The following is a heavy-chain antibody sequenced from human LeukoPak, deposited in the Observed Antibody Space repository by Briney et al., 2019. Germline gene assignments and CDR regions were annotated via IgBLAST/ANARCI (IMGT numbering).Heavy chain of an antibody. CDR3: ARSGGRGWYPADY. D-gene: IGHD6-19*01. V-gene: IGHV3-33*01. J-gene: IGHJ4*02. Sequence: PGGSLRLSCAASGFTFSSYGMQWVRQAPGKGLEWVAVIWYDGSKTYYADSVKGRFTISRDNSKNTMYLQMNSLRDEDTAVFFCARSGGRGWYPADYWGQGTLVTVSS. CDR2: IWYDGSKT. CDR1: GFTFSSYG.